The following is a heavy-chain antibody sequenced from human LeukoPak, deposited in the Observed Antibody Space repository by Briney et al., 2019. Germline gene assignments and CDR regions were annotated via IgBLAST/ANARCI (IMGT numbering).Heavy chain of an antibody. Sequence: APVKVSCKGSRYTLTELSMHWVRQAPGKGLEWMGGFDPEDGETIYAQKFQGRVTMTEDTSTDTAYMELSSLRSEDTAVYYCATDIRYYDILTGTNFNWFDPWGQGTLVTVSS. CDR2: FDPEDGET. D-gene: IGHD3-9*01. V-gene: IGHV1-24*01. CDR1: RYTLTELS. J-gene: IGHJ5*02. CDR3: ATDIRYYDILTGTNFNWFDP.